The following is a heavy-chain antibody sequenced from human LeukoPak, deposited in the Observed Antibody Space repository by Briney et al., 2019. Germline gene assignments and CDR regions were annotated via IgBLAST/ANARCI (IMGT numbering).Heavy chain of an antibody. J-gene: IGHJ4*02. CDR3: ARDGRDGYSPFDY. Sequence: PGGSLILSCTASGFTFDDYGMSWVRQAPGEGLEWVSGINWNGGSTGYADSVKGRFTISRDNAKNSLYLQMNSLRAEDTALYYCARDGRDGYSPFDYWGQGTLVTVSS. CDR2: INWNGGST. D-gene: IGHD5-24*01. V-gene: IGHV3-20*04. CDR1: GFTFDDYG.